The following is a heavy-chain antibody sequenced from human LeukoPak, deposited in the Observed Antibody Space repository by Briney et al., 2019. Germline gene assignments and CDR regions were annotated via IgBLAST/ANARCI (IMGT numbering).Heavy chain of an antibody. CDR2: IYYSGST. V-gene: IGHV4-59*08. CDR3: ARHLPAGYDFWSGYYLEGFDP. Sequence: PSETLSLTCTVSGGSISSYYWSWIRQPPGEGLEWIGYIYYSGSTNYNPSLKSRVTISVDTSKNQFSLKLSSVTAADTAVYYCARHLPAGYDFWSGYYLEGFDPWGQGTLVTVSS. CDR1: GGSISSYY. D-gene: IGHD3-3*01. J-gene: IGHJ5*02.